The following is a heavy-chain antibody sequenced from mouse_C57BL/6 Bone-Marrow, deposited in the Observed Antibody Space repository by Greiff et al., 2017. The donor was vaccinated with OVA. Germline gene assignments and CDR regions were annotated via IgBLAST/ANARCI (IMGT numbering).Heavy chain of an antibody. CDR1: GFTFSDYG. CDR3: ARLRDSSGDVAFAY. D-gene: IGHD3-2*02. J-gene: IGHJ3*01. V-gene: IGHV5-15*01. CDR2: ISNLAYSI. Sequence: DVMLVESGGGLVQPGGSLKLSCAASGFTFSDYGMAWVRQAPRKGPEWVAFISNLAYSIYYADTVTGRFTISRDNAKNTRYLEMSSLRSEDSDMDYCARLRDSSGDVAFAYWGQGTLVTVSA.